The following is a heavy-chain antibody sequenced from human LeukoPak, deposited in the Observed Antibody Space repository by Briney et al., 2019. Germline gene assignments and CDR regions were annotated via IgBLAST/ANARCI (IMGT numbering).Heavy chain of an antibody. D-gene: IGHD1-26*01. J-gene: IGHJ4*02. CDR2: IYTSGST. V-gene: IGHV4-61*02. Sequence: KPSQTLSLTCTVSGGSVNSGNYYWTWIRQPAGKGLEWIGRIYTSGSTNYNPSLKSRVTISIDASKNQFSLRLSSVTAADTAVYYCTRGGELMNFWGQGTLVTVSS. CDR3: TRGGELMNF. CDR1: GGSVNSGNYY.